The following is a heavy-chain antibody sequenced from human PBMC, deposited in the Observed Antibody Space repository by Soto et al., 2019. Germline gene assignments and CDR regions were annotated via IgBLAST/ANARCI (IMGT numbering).Heavy chain of an antibody. D-gene: IGHD2-21*01. CDR2: IYWDDDK. CDR1: AFSLSTSGVG. Sequence: QITLKESGPTLVKPTQTLTLTCTFSAFSLSTSGVGVGGIRQPPGKALEWLTFIYWDDDKRYSPSLKSRLTITKDTSKNQVVLTMTNMDPVDTATYYCARLVAAGITYYFDSWGQGTLVTVSS. CDR3: ARLVAAGITYYFDS. V-gene: IGHV2-5*02. J-gene: IGHJ4*02.